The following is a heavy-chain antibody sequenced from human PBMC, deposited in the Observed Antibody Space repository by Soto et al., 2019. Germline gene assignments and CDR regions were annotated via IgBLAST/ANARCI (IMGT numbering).Heavy chain of an antibody. J-gene: IGHJ4*02. CDR2: IYYSGST. V-gene: IGHV4-59*08. CDR3: ARHDHYAAFDY. Sequence: SETLSLTCTVSGGSISSYYWSWIRQPPGKGLEWIGYIYYSGSTNYNPSLKSRVTISVDTSKNQFSLKLSSVTAADTAVYYCARHDHYAAFDYWGQGTLVTVSS. CDR1: GGSISSYY. D-gene: IGHD4-17*01.